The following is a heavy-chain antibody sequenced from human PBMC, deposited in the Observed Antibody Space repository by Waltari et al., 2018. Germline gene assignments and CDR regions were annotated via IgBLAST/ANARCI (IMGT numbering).Heavy chain of an antibody. J-gene: IGHJ3*02. CDR2: IYYSGST. CDR1: GGSISSYY. V-gene: IGHV4-59*01. Sequence: QVQLQESGPGLVKPSETLSLTCTVSGGSISSYYWSWIRQPPGKGLEWIGYIYYSGSTNYHPSRKSRVTISVDTSKNQFSLKLSSVTAADTAVYYCAREKGMVVAATGSGAFDIWGQGTMVTVSS. D-gene: IGHD2-15*01. CDR3: AREKGMVVAATGSGAFDI.